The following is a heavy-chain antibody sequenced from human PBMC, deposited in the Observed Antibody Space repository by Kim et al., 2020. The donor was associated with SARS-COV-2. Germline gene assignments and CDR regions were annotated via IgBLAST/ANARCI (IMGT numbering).Heavy chain of an antibody. CDR1: GFTFDDYA. D-gene: IGHD6-13*01. Sequence: GGSLRLSCAASGFTFDDYAMHWVRQAPGKGLEWVSGISWNSGSIGYADSVKGRFTISRDNAKNSLYLQMNSLRAEDTALYYCAQSVGYSSSWYKSVYYY. CDR2: ISWNSGSI. CDR3: AQSVGYSSSWYKSVYYY. V-gene: IGHV3-9*01. J-gene: IGHJ6*01.